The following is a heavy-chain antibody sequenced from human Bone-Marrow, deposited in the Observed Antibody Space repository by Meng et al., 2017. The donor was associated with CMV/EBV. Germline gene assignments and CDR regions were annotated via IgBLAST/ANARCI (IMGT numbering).Heavy chain of an antibody. CDR3: AKAGRYYYDSSAIWYFDL. Sequence: GESLKISCAASGFTVSSNYMSWVRQAPGKGLEWVSAISGSGGSTYYADSVKGRFTISRDNSKNTLYLQMNSLRAEDTAVYYCAKAGRYYYDSSAIWYFDLWGRGTLVTGSS. CDR1: GFTVSSNY. CDR2: ISGSGGST. J-gene: IGHJ2*01. D-gene: IGHD3-22*01. V-gene: IGHV3-23*01.